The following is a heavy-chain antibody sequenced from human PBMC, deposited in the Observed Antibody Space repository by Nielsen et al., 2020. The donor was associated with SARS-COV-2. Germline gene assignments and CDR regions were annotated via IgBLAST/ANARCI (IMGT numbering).Heavy chain of an antibody. CDR3: ARRAVAGTKNGGHVAEYFQH. CDR2: INAGNGNT. CDR1: GYTFTSYA. J-gene: IGHJ1*01. Sequence: ASVKVSCKASGYTFTSYAMHWVRQAPGQRLEWMGWINAGNGNTKYSQKFQGRVTITRDTSASTAYMELSSLRSEDTAVYYCARRAVAGTKNGGHVAEYFQHWGQGTLVTVSS. V-gene: IGHV1-3*01. D-gene: IGHD6-19*01.